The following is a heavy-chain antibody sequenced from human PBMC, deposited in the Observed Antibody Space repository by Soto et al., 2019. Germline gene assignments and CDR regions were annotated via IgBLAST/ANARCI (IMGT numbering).Heavy chain of an antibody. V-gene: IGHV3-23*01. CDR2: ISGSGGST. CDR1: GVTFSSYA. CDR3: AKDQVDGSGSYTY. J-gene: IGHJ4*02. D-gene: IGHD3-10*01. Sequence: EVQLLESGGGLVQPGGSLRLSCAASGVTFSSYAMSWVRQAPGKGLEWVSAISGSGGSTYYEDSVKGRFTISRDNSKNSLYLQMNSLRAEDTAVYYCAKDQVDGSGSYTYWGQVTMVTVSS.